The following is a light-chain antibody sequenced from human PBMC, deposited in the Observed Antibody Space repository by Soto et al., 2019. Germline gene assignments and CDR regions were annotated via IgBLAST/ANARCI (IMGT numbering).Light chain of an antibody. J-gene: IGKJ1*01. Sequence: DIQMTQSPSALSAFAGDRVTISCRASQNVHRFLNWYQQRPGKAPKLLIYAASNLQSGAPSRFSGGGSGADFTLTISDLQPEDFATYFCQQTYISPWTFGQGIKVEI. V-gene: IGKV1-39*01. CDR2: AAS. CDR3: QQTYISPWT. CDR1: QNVHRF.